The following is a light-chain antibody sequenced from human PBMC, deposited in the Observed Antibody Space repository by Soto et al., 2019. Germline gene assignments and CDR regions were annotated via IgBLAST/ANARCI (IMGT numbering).Light chain of an antibody. Sequence: QSVLTQPPSASGNPGQRLTISCSGSTSNILRNYVYWYRQLPGTAPRLLISMNDQRPSGVPDRFSGSKSGTSASLANSGLRSEDEADYYCASWDDSLSGYVFGTATKVTVL. V-gene: IGLV1-47*01. J-gene: IGLJ1*01. CDR2: MND. CDR3: ASWDDSLSGYV. CDR1: TSNILRNY.